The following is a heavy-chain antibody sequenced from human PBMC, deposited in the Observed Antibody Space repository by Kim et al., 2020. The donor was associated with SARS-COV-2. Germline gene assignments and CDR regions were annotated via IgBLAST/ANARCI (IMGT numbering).Heavy chain of an antibody. Sequence: GGSLRLSCTASGFTFGDYAMSWFRQAPGKGLEWVGFIRSKAYGGTTEYAASVKGRFTISRDDSKSIAYLQMNSLKTEDTAVYYCTRDRPTVRWVWGFDYWGQGTLVTVSS. V-gene: IGHV3-49*03. J-gene: IGHJ4*02. CDR3: TRDRPTVRWVWGFDY. CDR1: GFTFGDYA. D-gene: IGHD3-16*01. CDR2: IRSKAYGGTT.